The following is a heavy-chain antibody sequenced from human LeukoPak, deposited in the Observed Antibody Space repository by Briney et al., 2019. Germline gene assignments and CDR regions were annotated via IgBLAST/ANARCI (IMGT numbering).Heavy chain of an antibody. D-gene: IGHD6-13*01. V-gene: IGHV4-59*01. CDR2: IYYSGTT. CDR3: ARAYSSSWYDWFDP. Sequence: SETLSLTCTVSGGSMSSYYWSWIRQPPGKGLEWIGNIYYSGTTNYYPSLKSRVTISLDTSKNQFSLQLSSVTAADTAVYYCARAYSSSWYDWFDPWGQGTLVTPSS. CDR1: GGSMSSYY. J-gene: IGHJ5*02.